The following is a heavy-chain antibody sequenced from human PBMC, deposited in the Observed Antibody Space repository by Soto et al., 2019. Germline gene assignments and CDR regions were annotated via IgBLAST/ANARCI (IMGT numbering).Heavy chain of an antibody. CDR3: ARDDIVLVPAARRGYYYYGMDV. Sequence: EVQLVESGGGLVQPGGSLRLSCAASGFTVSSNYMSWFRQAPGKGLEWVSVIYSGGSTYYADSVKGRFTISRDNSKNTLYLQMNSLRAEDTAVYYCARDDIVLVPAARRGYYYYGMDVWGQGTTVTVSS. CDR2: IYSGGST. J-gene: IGHJ6*02. CDR1: GFTVSSNY. V-gene: IGHV3-66*01. D-gene: IGHD2-2*01.